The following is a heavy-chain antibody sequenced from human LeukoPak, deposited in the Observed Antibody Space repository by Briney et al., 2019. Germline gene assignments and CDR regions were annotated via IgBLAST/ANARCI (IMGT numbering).Heavy chain of an antibody. V-gene: IGHV4-59*08. Sequence: SETLSLTCTVSGGSISSYYWSWIRQPPGKGLEWIGYIYYSGSTNYNPSLKSRVTISVDTSKNQFSLKLSSVTAADTAVYYCARLTGYDSSGLYFYYMDVWGKGTTVTVSS. CDR2: IYYSGST. D-gene: IGHD3-22*01. CDR1: GGSISSYY. J-gene: IGHJ6*03. CDR3: ARLTGYDSSGLYFYYMDV.